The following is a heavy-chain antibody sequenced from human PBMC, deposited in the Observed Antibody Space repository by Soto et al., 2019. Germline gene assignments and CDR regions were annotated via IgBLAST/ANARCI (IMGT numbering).Heavy chain of an antibody. Sequence: PSETLSLTCTVSGGSISSSSYYWGWIRQPPGKGLEWIGSIYYSGSTYYNPSLKSRVTISVDTSKNQFSLKLSSVTAADTAVYYCARLSVGSGSYSLATFDYWGQGTLVTVSS. CDR1: GGSISSSSYY. J-gene: IGHJ4*02. V-gene: IGHV4-39*01. CDR3: ARLSVGSGSYSLATFDY. D-gene: IGHD3-10*01. CDR2: IYYSGST.